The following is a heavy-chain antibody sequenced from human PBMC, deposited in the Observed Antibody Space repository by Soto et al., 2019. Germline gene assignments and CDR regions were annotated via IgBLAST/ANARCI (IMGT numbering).Heavy chain of an antibody. CDR1: GYSFTSYW. D-gene: IGHD6-13*01. V-gene: IGHV5-51*01. Sequence: GESLKISCKGSGYSFTSYWIGWVRQMPGKGLEWMGIIYPGDSDTRYSPSFQGQVTISAEKSISTAYLQWSSLKASDTAMYYCARXASIAAAGEYYYYGMDVWGQGTTVTVSS. CDR2: IYPGDSDT. J-gene: IGHJ6*02. CDR3: ARXASIAAAGEYYYYGMDV.